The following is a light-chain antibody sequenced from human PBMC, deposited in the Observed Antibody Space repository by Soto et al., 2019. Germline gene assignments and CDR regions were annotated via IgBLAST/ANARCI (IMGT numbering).Light chain of an antibody. Sequence: DIQMTQSPSSLSASVGDRVTITCQASQDISKYLNWYQQKPGKAPTLLIYDASKLDTGVPSRFNGNGSGTDFTFSISRLQAEDIATYYCQQHDNLPLTFGGGTKVEI. J-gene: IGKJ4*01. CDR1: QDISKY. CDR3: QQHDNLPLT. CDR2: DAS. V-gene: IGKV1-33*01.